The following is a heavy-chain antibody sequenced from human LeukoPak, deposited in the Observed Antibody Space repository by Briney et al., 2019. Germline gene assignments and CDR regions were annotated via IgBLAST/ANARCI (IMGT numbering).Heavy chain of an antibody. CDR2: IYYSGST. J-gene: IGHJ4*02. CDR3: AREANYYGSGSYFEGTFDY. D-gene: IGHD3-10*01. CDR1: GGSISSYY. V-gene: IGHV4-59*01. Sequence: SETLSLTCTVCGGSISSYYWSWIRQPPGKGLEWIGYIYYSGSTNYNPSLKSRVTISIDTSKNEFSLKLTSVIAADTAVYYCAREANYYGSGSYFEGTFDYWGQGSLVTVSS.